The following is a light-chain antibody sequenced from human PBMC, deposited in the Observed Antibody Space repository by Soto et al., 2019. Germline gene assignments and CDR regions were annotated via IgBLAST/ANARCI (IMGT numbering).Light chain of an antibody. CDR3: AVWDDTLSGVV. J-gene: IGLJ2*01. V-gene: IGLV1-47*01. Sequence: QSVLTQPPSASGTPGQRVTCSCSGSSSNIGGNFVYWYLQLPGTAPKLLIYKNNQRPSGVPDRFSGSKSGTSASLAISGLQSEDEAAYYCAVWDDTLSGVVFGGGTQLTVL. CDR1: SSNIGGNF. CDR2: KNN.